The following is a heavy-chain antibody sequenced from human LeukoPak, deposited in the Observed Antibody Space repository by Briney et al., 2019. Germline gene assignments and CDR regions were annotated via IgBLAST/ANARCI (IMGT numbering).Heavy chain of an antibody. V-gene: IGHV4-34*01. J-gene: IGHJ3*02. D-gene: IGHD2-2*02. CDR1: GGSFSGYY. CDR2: INHSGST. CDR3: ASSRYCSSTSCYTNDAFDI. Sequence: PSETLSLTCAVYGGSFSGYYWSWIRQPPGKGLEWIGEINHSGSTNYNPSLKSRVTISVDTSNNQFSVKVSSVTAADAAVYYCASSRYCSSTSCYTNDAFDIWGQGTMVTVS.